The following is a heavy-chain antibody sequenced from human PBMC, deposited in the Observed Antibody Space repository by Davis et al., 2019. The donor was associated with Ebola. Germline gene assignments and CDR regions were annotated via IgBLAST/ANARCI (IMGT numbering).Heavy chain of an antibody. J-gene: IGHJ5*02. CDR3: ARATFGVAFNWFDP. Sequence: SETLSLTCTVSGGSIISYYWSWIRQPPGKGLEWIGYIYYSGSTNYNPSLKSRVTISQDTSKSQFSLQLSSVTAADTAVYYCARATFGVAFNWFDPWGQGTLVTVSS. CDR2: IYYSGST. D-gene: IGHD3-3*01. CDR1: GGSIISYY. V-gene: IGHV4-59*01.